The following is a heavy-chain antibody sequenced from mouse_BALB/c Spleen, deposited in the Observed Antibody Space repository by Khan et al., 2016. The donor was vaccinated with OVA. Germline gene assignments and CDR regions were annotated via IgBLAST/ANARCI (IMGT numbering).Heavy chain of an antibody. CDR3: AGLGYWFAY. CDR2: IYTGDGNT. Sequence: VQLQESGAELVRPGSSVKLSCKASGYAFSSYWMNWVKQRPGQGLEWIGQIYTGDGNTYYTGTFKGRATLTADKSSNNAYMQLRSMTAEDCAVYFCAGLGYWFAYWGQGTLVTVSA. D-gene: IGHD2-2*01. CDR1: GYAFSSYW. V-gene: IGHV1-80*01. J-gene: IGHJ3*01.